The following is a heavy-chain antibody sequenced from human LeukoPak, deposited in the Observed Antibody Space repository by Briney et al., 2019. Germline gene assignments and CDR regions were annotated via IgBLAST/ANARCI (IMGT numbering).Heavy chain of an antibody. J-gene: IGHJ5*02. Sequence: PSETLSLTCTVSGGSISSYYWSWIRQPPGKGLEWIGYIYTSGSTNYNPSLKSRVTISVDTSKNQFSLKLSSVTAADTAVYYCVRVVIMPWFDPWGQGTLVTVSS. V-gene: IGHV4-4*09. D-gene: IGHD3-3*01. CDR2: IYTSGST. CDR3: VRVVIMPWFDP. CDR1: GGSISSYY.